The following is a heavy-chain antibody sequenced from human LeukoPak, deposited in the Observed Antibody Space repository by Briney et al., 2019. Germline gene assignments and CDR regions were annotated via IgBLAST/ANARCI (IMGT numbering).Heavy chain of an antibody. CDR3: AKRDTFYDILTGSSHYYMDV. CDR2: ISGSGGST. CDR1: GFTFSSYA. J-gene: IGHJ6*03. Sequence: GGSLRLSCATSGFTFSSYALSWVRQAPGKGLEWVSTISGSGGSTYYADSVKGRFTISRDNSKNTVHLQMNSLRAEDTALYFCAKRDTFYDILTGSSHYYMDVWGIGITVTVSS. V-gene: IGHV3-23*01. D-gene: IGHD3-9*01.